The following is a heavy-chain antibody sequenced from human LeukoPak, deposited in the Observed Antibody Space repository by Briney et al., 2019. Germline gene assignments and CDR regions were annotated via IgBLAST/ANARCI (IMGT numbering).Heavy chain of an antibody. CDR1: GFSFTDYP. CDR2: IRTTAEGAKYA. D-gene: IGHD3-9*01. V-gene: IGHV3-48*02. J-gene: IGHJ4*02. CDR3: ATDKRYAFDY. Sequence: GGSLRLSCATSGFSFTDYPMNWVRQAPGKGLEWISNIRTTAEGAKYAYYADSVKGRVTISRDDGKNTLYLHMNSLRDDDTAVYYCATDKRYAFDYWGQGILVTVSS.